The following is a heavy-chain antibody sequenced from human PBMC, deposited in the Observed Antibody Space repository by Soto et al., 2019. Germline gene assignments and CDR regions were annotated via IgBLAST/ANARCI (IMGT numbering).Heavy chain of an antibody. J-gene: IGHJ4*02. CDR2: MNPNSGNT. CDR1: GYTFTSYD. CDR3: ARERTVAGNDY. V-gene: IGHV1-8*01. D-gene: IGHD6-19*01. Sequence: ASVKVSCKASGYTFTSYDINWVRQATGQGLEWMGWMNPNSGNTGYAQRFQGRVTMTRNTSITTAYMELSSLRSEDTAVYYCARERTVAGNDYWGQGTLVTVSS.